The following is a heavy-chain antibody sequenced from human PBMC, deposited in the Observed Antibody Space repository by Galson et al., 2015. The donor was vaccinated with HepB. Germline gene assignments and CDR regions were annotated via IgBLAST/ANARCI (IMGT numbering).Heavy chain of an antibody. CDR1: GFTFSNAW. CDR3: TTDRYYYGMDV. V-gene: IGHV3-15*07. CDR2: IKSKTDGGTT. J-gene: IGHJ6*02. Sequence: SLRLSCAASGFTFSNAWMNWVRQAPGKGLEWVSRIKSKTDGGTTDYAAPVKGRFTISRDDSKNTLYLQMNSLKTEDTAVYYCTTDRYYYGMDVWGQGTTVTVSS.